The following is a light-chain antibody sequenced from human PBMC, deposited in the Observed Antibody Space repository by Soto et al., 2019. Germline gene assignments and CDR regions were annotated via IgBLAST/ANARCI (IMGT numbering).Light chain of an antibody. V-gene: IGKV3-15*01. CDR3: QQYESCPPACT. J-gene: IGKJ2*02. Sequence: EIVMTQSPATLSVSLGDRATLSCRASQSVSTYLAWYQQKPGQAPRLLIYGASTRATGIPARFSGSGSETDLTVTISSLQSEDFAVYYCQQYESCPPACTFGQGTKLEIK. CDR1: QSVSTY. CDR2: GAS.